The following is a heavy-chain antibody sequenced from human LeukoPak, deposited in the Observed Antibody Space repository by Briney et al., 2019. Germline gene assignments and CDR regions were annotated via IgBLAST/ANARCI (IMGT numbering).Heavy chain of an antibody. CDR2: INHSGST. Sequence: SETLSLTCAVYGGSFSGYYRSWIRQPPGKGLEWIGEINHSGSTNYNPSLKSRVTISVDTSKNQFSLKLSSVTAADTAVYYCASGGYFSSTSGYLFDYWGQGTLVTVSS. CDR3: ASGGYFSSTSGYLFDY. V-gene: IGHV4-34*01. J-gene: IGHJ4*02. CDR1: GGSFSGYY. D-gene: IGHD2-2*01.